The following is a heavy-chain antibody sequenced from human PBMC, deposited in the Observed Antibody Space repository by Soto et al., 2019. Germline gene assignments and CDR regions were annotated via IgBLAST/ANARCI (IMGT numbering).Heavy chain of an antibody. D-gene: IGHD2-15*01. CDR1: GYTFTSYA. V-gene: IGHV1-3*01. Sequence: ASVKVSCKASGYTFTSYAMHWVRQAPGQRLEWMGWINAGNGNTKYSQKFQGRVTITRDTSASTAYMELSSLRSEDTAVYYCARPSARVAATRYYFDYWGQGTLVTVSS. CDR2: INAGNGNT. J-gene: IGHJ4*02. CDR3: ARPSARVAATRYYFDY.